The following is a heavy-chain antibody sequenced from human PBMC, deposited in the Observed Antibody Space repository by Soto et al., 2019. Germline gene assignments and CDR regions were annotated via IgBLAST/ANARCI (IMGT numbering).Heavy chain of an antibody. D-gene: IGHD6-13*01. CDR3: ARVLSLGSTWYFDY. Sequence: PSETLSLTCTVSGGSVSSGSYYWSWIRQPPGKGLEWIGSSHHGGGTYYNPSLKSRVTISVDTSKNQLSLKLTSVAAADAAVYYCARVLSLGSTWYFDYWGQGTQVTVSS. CDR2: SHHGGGT. V-gene: IGHV4-39*07. CDR1: GGSVSSGSYY. J-gene: IGHJ4*02.